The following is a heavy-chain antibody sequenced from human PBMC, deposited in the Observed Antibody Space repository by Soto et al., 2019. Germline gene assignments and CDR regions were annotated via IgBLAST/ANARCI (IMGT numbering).Heavy chain of an antibody. D-gene: IGHD2-21*02. Sequence: PGGSLRLSCAASGFTFSSYSMNWVRQAPGKGLEWVSYISSSSSTIYYADSVKGRFTISRDNAKNSLYLQMNSLRAEDTAVYYCARIGPCGGDCYSGYWGQGTLVTVSS. V-gene: IGHV3-48*01. CDR2: ISSSSSTI. CDR1: GFTFSSYS. CDR3: ARIGPCGGDCYSGY. J-gene: IGHJ4*02.